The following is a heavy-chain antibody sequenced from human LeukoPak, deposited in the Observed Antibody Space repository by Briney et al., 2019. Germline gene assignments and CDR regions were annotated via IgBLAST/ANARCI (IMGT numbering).Heavy chain of an antibody. D-gene: IGHD2-15*01. J-gene: IGHJ4*02. CDR3: TRSLDY. CDR2: IKPDGSEI. CDR1: GFTFSDYW. V-gene: IGHV3-7*02. Sequence: GGSLRLSCAASGFTFSDYWMDWVRQAPGKGLEWVANIKPDGSEIYYVDAVKGQFTISRDNAKNSLYLQMNSLRAEDTAVYYCTRSLDYWGQGTLVTVSS.